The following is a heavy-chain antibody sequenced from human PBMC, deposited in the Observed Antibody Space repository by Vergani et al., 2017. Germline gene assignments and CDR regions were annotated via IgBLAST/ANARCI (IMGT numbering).Heavy chain of an antibody. CDR3: ARRDTAMALPGAFDI. D-gene: IGHD5-18*01. V-gene: IGHV3-48*04. CDR2: ISSSGSTI. CDR1: GFTFSSYG. J-gene: IGHJ3*02. Sequence: VQLVESGGGVVQPGRSLRLSCAASGFTFSSYGMHWVRQAPGKGLEWVSYISSSGSTIYYADSVKGRFTISRDNAKNSLYLQMNSLRAEDTAVYYCARRDTAMALPGAFDIWGQGTMVTVSS.